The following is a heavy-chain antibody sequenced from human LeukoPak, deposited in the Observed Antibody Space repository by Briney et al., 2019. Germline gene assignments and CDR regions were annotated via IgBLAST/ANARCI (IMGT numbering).Heavy chain of an antibody. J-gene: IGHJ4*02. V-gene: IGHV4-59*01. Sequence: PSETLSLTCTVSGGSISTYYWSWIRQPPGKGLEWIGYIYYSGSTNYTPSLKSRVTTSVDTSKNQFSLKLSSVTAADTAVYYCARDTGTVVDYWGQGTLVTVSS. CDR3: ARDTGTVVDY. D-gene: IGHD4-23*01. CDR1: GGSISTYY. CDR2: IYYSGST.